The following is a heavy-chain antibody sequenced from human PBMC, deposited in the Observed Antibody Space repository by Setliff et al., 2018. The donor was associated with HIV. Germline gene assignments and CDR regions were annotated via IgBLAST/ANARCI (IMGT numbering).Heavy chain of an antibody. J-gene: IGHJ5*02. V-gene: IGHV1-8*02. CDR2: MNPKSGNT. Sequence: ASVKVSCKASGYTFTSSDINWVRQAPGQGLEWRGWMNPKSGNTGYAQKVQGRVTMTSNTFIGTAYMELSSLTSEDTAVYYCARGHLDYNYWEDIVGHWFDPWGQGTLVTVSS. CDR1: GYTFTSSD. D-gene: IGHD2-15*01. CDR3: ARGHLDYNYWEDIVGHWFDP.